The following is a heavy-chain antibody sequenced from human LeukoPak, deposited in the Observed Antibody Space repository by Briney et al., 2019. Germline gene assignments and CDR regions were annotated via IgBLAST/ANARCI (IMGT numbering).Heavy chain of an antibody. Sequence: GGSLRLSCAASGFTFDDYAMHWVRQAPGKGLEWVSGISWNSGSIGYADSVKGRFTISRDNAKNSLYLQMNSLRAEDTALYYCAKATWDILTGYPYYYGMDVWGQGTTVTVSS. J-gene: IGHJ6*02. CDR3: AKATWDILTGYPYYYGMDV. D-gene: IGHD3-9*01. CDR2: ISWNSGSI. V-gene: IGHV3-9*01. CDR1: GFTFDDYA.